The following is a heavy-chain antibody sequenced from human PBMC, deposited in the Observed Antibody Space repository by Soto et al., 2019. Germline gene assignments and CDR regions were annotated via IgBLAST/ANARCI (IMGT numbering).Heavy chain of an antibody. CDR3: AKFVSVTRSKDC. CDR1: GFTSSSYA. V-gene: IGHV3-23*01. Sequence: LRLSCAASGFTSSSYAMSWVGQAPGKGLEWVSAISSSRGSTYYADSLKGHFTISRDNAKNTLDLQMNSLRAEDTAVYYCAKFVSVTRSKDCWGQGTLVTVSS. D-gene: IGHD2-15*01. J-gene: IGHJ4*02. CDR2: ISSSRGST.